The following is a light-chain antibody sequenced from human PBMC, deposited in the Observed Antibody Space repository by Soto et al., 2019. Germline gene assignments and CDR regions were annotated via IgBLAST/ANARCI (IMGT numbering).Light chain of an antibody. J-gene: IGKJ1*01. CDR3: QQYGSSPLT. CDR2: GAS. Sequence: EIVLTQSPGTLSLSPGERATLSCRASQSVSSSYLAWYQQKPGQAPRLLIYGASSRATGIPDRFSGSGSGTDFTLTISRLEPGDFAVYYCQQYGSSPLTFGQGTKVDSK. CDR1: QSVSSSY. V-gene: IGKV3-20*01.